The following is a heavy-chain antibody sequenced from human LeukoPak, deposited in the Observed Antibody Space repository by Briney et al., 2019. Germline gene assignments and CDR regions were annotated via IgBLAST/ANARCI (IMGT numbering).Heavy chain of an antibody. CDR1: GFTVSSNE. V-gene: IGHV3-38-3*01. J-gene: IGHJ4*02. D-gene: IGHD5-12*01. CDR2: ISGGST. Sequence: PGGSLRLSCAASGFTVSSNEMSWVRQAPGKGLEWVSSISGGSTYYADSRKGRFTISRDNSKNTLHLQMNSLRAEDTAVYYCARAIVATITLGFGYWGQGTLVTVSS. CDR3: ARAIVATITLGFGY.